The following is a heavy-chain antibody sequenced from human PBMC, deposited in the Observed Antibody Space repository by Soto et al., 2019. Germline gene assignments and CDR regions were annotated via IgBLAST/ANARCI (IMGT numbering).Heavy chain of an antibody. CDR2: INAGNGNT. CDR3: AGSPGIAVADY. D-gene: IGHD6-19*01. J-gene: IGHJ4*02. CDR1: GYTFTSYA. V-gene: IGHV1-3*05. Sequence: QVQLVQSGAEEKKPGASVKVSCKASGYTFTSYAMHWVRQAPGQRLEWMGWINAGNGNTKYSQKFQGRVTITRDTSANTAYMELSSLRSEDTAVYYCAGSPGIAVADYWGQGTLVTVSS.